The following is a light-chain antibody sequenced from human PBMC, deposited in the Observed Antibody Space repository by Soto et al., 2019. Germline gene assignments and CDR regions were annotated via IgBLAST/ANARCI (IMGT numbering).Light chain of an antibody. CDR3: SSYAGSNNLV. CDR2: EVS. Sequence: QSALTQPPSASGSPGQSVTISCTGTSSHVGGYNYVSWYQQHPGKAPKLMIYEVSKRPSGVPDRFSGSKSGNTASLTVSGLQAEDEADYYCSSYAGSNNLVFGGGTKLTVL. V-gene: IGLV2-8*01. CDR1: SSHVGGYNY. J-gene: IGLJ2*01.